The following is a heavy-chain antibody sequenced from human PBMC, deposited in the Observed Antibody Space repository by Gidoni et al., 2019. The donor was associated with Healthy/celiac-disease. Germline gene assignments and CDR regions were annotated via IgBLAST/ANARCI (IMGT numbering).Heavy chain of an antibody. J-gene: IGHJ4*02. CDR2: INPNSGGT. D-gene: IGHD2-2*02. CDR3: ARVRRYCSSTSCYTFFDY. V-gene: IGHV1-2*02. CDR1: GYTFTGYY. Sequence: QVQLVQSGAEVKKPGASVKVSCKASGYTFTGYYMHWVRQAPGQGLEWMGWINPNSGGTNYAQKFQGRVTMTRDTSISTAYMELSRLRSDDTAVYYCARVRRYCSSTSCYTFFDYWGQGTLVTVSS.